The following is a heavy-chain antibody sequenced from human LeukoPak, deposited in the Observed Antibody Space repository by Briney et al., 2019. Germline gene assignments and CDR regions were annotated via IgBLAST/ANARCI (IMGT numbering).Heavy chain of an antibody. V-gene: IGHV4-4*07. Sequence: PSETLSLTCTVSGGSINSYYWSWIRQPPGKGLEWIGRLYPSGSTDYNPSLKSRVTMSVDTSKNQFSLKMSSVTAADTAVYYCARDLSGSLYFDYWGRGTLVTAS. D-gene: IGHD3-10*01. CDR2: LYPSGST. CDR3: ARDLSGSLYFDY. CDR1: GGSINSYY. J-gene: IGHJ4*02.